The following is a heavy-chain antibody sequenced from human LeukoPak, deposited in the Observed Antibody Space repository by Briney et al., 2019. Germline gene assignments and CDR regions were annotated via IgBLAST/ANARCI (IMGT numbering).Heavy chain of an antibody. CDR1: GGSISSYY. V-gene: IGHV4-59*01. D-gene: IGHD3-3*01. Sequence: SETLSLTCTVSGGSISSYYWSWIRQPPGKGLEWIGYIYYSGSTNYNPSLKSRVTISVDTSKNQFSLKLSSVTAADTAVYYCARGGDFFSDYWGQGTLVTVSS. CDR3: ARGGDFFSDY. J-gene: IGHJ4*02. CDR2: IYYSGST.